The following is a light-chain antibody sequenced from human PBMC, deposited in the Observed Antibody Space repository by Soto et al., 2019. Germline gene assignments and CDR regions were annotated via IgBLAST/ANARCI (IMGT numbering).Light chain of an antibody. V-gene: IGKV3-20*01. J-gene: IGKJ3*01. CDR3: QQYVSSVT. Sequence: EIVLTQSPGTLSLSPGERATLSCRASQSVSSNYLAWYQQKPGQAPRLLIYGASSRATGIPDRFSGSGSGTDFTITISRLEHEDFAVYYCQQYVSSVTFGPGTKVDIK. CDR1: QSVSSNY. CDR2: GAS.